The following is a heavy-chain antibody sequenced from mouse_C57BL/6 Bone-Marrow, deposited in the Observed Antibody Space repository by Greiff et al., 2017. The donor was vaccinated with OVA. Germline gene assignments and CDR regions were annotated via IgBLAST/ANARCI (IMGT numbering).Heavy chain of an antibody. CDR2: IYPGDGDT. V-gene: IGHV1-80*01. CDR3: ARWRPTIVTTWYFDV. CDR1: GYAFSSYW. D-gene: IGHD2-5*01. Sequence: QVQLQQSGAELVKPGASVKISCKASGYAFSSYWMNWVKQRPGKGLEWIGQIYPGDGDTNYNGKFKGKATLTADKSSSTAYMQLSSLTSEDSAVYFCARWRPTIVTTWYFDVWGTGTTVTVSS. J-gene: IGHJ1*03.